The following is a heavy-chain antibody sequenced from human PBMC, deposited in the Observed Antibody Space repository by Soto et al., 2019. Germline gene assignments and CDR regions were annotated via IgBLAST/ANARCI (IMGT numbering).Heavy chain of an antibody. CDR2: IFKDGRT. V-gene: IGHV4-4*02. CDR3: ARRVIRSSGGGFAM. J-gene: IGHJ3*02. D-gene: IGHD3-16*01. Sequence: QVQLQESGPGLVNPSGTLSLTCAVSGGSITSDYWWTWIRQPPGKGLEWVGEIFKDGRTAYSPSLNSRVTISMDKSNNHCSLRLSSVTAADTAVYYCARRVIRSSGGGFAMWGQGTRVTVSS. CDR1: GGSITSDYW.